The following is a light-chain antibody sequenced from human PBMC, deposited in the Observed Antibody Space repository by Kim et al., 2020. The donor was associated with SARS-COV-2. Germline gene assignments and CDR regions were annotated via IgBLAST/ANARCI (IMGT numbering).Light chain of an antibody. CDR2: LNSDGSH. V-gene: IGLV4-69*01. CDR3: QTWGTGIWV. Sequence: QTVLTQSPSASASLGASVKLTCTLSSGHSSNPIAWHQQQAEKGPRYLMTLNSDGSHSKGDGIPDRFSGSSSGAERYLTISGLQSDDEADYYCQTWGTGIWVFGGGTQLTVL. J-gene: IGLJ3*02. CDR1: SGHSSNP.